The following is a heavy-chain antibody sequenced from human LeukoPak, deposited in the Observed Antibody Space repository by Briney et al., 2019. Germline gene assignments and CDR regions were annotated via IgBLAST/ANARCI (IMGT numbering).Heavy chain of an antibody. V-gene: IGHV4-38-2*02. Sequence: SETLSLTCTVSGYSISSGYYWGWIRQPPGKGLEWIGSIYNSGSTYYNPSLKSRATISLDTPANQFSLKLSSVTAADTAVYYCARAYSSSWYWNWFDPWGQGTLVTVSS. CDR3: ARAYSSSWYWNWFDP. CDR2: IYNSGST. CDR1: GYSISSGYY. D-gene: IGHD6-13*01. J-gene: IGHJ5*02.